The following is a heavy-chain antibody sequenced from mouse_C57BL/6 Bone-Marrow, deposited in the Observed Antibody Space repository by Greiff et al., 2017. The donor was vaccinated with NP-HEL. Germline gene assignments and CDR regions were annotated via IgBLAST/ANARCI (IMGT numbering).Heavy chain of an antibody. CDR1: GYTFTSYW. Sequence: QVQLQQPGAELVKPGASVKLSCKASGYTFTSYWMHWVKQRPGQGLEWIGMIHPNSGSTNYNEKFKSKATLTVAKSSSTAYMQLSSLTSEDSAVYYCARGLLWLRRRDYYAMDYWGQGTSVTVSS. D-gene: IGHD2-2*01. V-gene: IGHV1-64*01. CDR2: IHPNSGST. J-gene: IGHJ4*01. CDR3: ARGLLWLRRRDYYAMDY.